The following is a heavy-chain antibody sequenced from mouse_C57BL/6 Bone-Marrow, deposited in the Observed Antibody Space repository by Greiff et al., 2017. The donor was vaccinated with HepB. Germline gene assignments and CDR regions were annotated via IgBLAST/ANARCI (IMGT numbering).Heavy chain of an antibody. Sequence: VQLQQSGAELVKPGASVKMSCKASGYTFTSYWITWVKQRPGQGLEWIGDIYPGSGSTNYNEKFNSKATLTVDTSSRTAYMQLSSLTSEDSAVYYCAPNWAYAMDYWGQGTSVTVSS. CDR2: IYPGSGST. D-gene: IGHD4-1*01. CDR3: APNWAYAMDY. V-gene: IGHV1-55*01. J-gene: IGHJ4*01. CDR1: GYTFTSYW.